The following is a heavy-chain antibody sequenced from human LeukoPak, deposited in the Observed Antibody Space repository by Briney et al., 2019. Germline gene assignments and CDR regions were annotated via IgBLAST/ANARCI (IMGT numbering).Heavy chain of an antibody. CDR2: IKQDGTEK. V-gene: IGHV3-7*01. CDR3: ARRGYYGSGSPTTFDY. J-gene: IGHJ4*02. CDR1: GFTFTTYW. Sequence: PGGSLRLSCAASGFTFTTYWLGWVRQPPGKGLEWVANIKQDGTEKYYVDSVKGRFTISRDNAKNSLYLQMNSLRAEDTAVYYCARRGYYGSGSPTTFDYWGQGTLVTVSS. D-gene: IGHD3-10*01.